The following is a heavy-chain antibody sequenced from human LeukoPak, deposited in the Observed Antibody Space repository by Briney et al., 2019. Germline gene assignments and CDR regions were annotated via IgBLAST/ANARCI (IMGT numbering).Heavy chain of an antibody. J-gene: IGHJ4*02. D-gene: IGHD3-10*01. CDR2: IYYSGTT. CDR3: ARDSGSFDY. CDR1: GASISGYY. V-gene: IGHV4-59*12. Sequence: PSETLSLTCTVSGASISGYYCSWVRQPPEQGLEWIGYIYYSGTTVYNPSLKSRVTMSVDTSKNQFSLRLSSVTAADTAVYYCARDSGSFDYWGQGTLVTVSS.